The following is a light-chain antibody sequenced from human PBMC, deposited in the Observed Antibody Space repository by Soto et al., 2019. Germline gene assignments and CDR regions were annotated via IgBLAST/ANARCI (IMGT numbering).Light chain of an antibody. CDR3: QQRTDRPPWT. J-gene: IGKJ1*01. V-gene: IGKV3-11*01. Sequence: EIVMTQSPATLSVSPGEGVTLSCRASQGIGDTLAWYQHKPGQAPRLLIFDASQRATGIPARFRGSGSGTDFTLSISSLEPEDFAVYYCQQRTDRPPWTFGQGTKVDI. CDR2: DAS. CDR1: QGIGDT.